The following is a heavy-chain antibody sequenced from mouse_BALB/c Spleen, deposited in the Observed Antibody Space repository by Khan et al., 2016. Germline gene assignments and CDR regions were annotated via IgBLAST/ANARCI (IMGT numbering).Heavy chain of an antibody. V-gene: IGHV1-7*01. J-gene: IGHJ3*01. D-gene: IGHD1-1*01. Sequence: VQLQESGAELAKPGASVKMSCKASGYTFTDYWMHWVKQRPGQGLEWIGYINPNTGYTEYNQKFKDKATLTADKSSSTAYMQLSSLTSEDSAVXYCARSSYYNGSSYGWFAYWGQGTLVTVSA. CDR3: ARSSYYNGSSYGWFAY. CDR2: INPNTGYT. CDR1: GYTFTDYW.